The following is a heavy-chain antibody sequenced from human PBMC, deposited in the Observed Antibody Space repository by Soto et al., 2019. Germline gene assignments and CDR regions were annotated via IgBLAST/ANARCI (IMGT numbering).Heavy chain of an antibody. J-gene: IGHJ4*02. CDR2: ISVYSGNT. D-gene: IGHD3-22*01. Sequence: QVQVVQSGAEVKKPGASVKVSCKASGDTFTNYGFSWVRQAPGQGLEWMGWISVYSGNTNYAQNVQGRVTMTTDTSTSTAYMELRSLRSDDTVVYYCARDRSPYYYDSSGYPHYWGQGTLVTVSS. CDR3: ARDRSPYYYDSSGYPHY. CDR1: GDTFTNYG. V-gene: IGHV1-18*01.